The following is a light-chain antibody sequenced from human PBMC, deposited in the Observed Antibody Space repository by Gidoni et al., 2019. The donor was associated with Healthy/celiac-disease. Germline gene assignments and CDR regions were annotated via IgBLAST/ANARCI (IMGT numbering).Light chain of an antibody. Sequence: IQLPQSPSSLSASVGDRVTITCRASQSISSYLNWYQQKPGKAPKLLIYGASSLQSGVPSRFSGSGSGTEFTLTISSLQPEDFATYYCQQSYSTPPWTFGQGTKVEIK. CDR3: QQSYSTPPWT. J-gene: IGKJ1*01. V-gene: IGKV1-39*01. CDR1: QSISSY. CDR2: GAS.